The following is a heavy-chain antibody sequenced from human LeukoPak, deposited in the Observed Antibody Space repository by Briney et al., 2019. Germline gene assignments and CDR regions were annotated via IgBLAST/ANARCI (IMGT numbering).Heavy chain of an antibody. CDR2: MYYSGST. CDR1: GGSISSYQ. J-gene: IGHJ5*02. Sequence: SETLSLTCTVSGGSISSYQWSWIRQPPGKGLEWIGYMYYSGSTKYNPSLKSRVTISGDTAKNQFSLKLISVTAADAAVYYCAGHDYYGSGSYRWGQGTLVTVSS. CDR3: AGHDYYGSGSYR. V-gene: IGHV4-59*08. D-gene: IGHD3-10*01.